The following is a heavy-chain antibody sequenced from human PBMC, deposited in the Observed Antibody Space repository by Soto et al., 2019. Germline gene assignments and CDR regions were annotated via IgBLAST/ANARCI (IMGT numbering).Heavy chain of an antibody. D-gene: IGHD4-4*01. Sequence: SETLSLTCAVYGGSFSGYYWSWIRQPPGKGLEWIGEINHSGSTNYNPSLKSRVTISVDTSKNQFSLKLSSVTAADTAVYYCARDSNDYRSGSYFDYWGQGTLVTVSS. J-gene: IGHJ4*02. CDR1: GGSFSGYY. CDR3: ARDSNDYRSGSYFDY. CDR2: INHSGST. V-gene: IGHV4-34*01.